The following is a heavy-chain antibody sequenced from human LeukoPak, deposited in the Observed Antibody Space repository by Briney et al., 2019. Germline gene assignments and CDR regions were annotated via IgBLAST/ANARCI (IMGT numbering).Heavy chain of an antibody. CDR2: IYYSGST. D-gene: IGHD3-9*01. J-gene: IGHJ5*02. Sequence: SETLSLTCTVSGGSIRTESYFWGWIRQPPGRGLEWIGTIYYSGSTYYNSSLRSRVTISVDTSKNQFSLKLNSVTAADTAVYYCARQLGYFVPDLWGQGTLVTVSS. V-gene: IGHV4-39*01. CDR3: ARQLGYFVPDL. CDR1: GGSIRTESYF.